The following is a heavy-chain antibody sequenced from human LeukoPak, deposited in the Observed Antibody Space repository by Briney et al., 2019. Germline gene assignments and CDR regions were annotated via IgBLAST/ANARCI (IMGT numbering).Heavy chain of an antibody. D-gene: IGHD2-2*02. CDR3: ARRLYRYFDY. CDR1: CGSISSYY. Sequence: MPSETLSLTCTVSCGSISSYYSGWIRQPRGKGLEWSGYIYYSGSTKYNPSLKSRVTISVDTSKNQFSLKLSSVTAADTAVYYCARRLYRYFDYWGQGTLVTVSS. J-gene: IGHJ4*02. CDR2: IYYSGST. V-gene: IGHV4-59*01.